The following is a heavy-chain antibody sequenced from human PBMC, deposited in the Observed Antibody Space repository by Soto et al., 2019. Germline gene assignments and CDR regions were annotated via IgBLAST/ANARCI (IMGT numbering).Heavy chain of an antibody. Sequence: SETLSLTCTVSGGSISSSSYYWGWIRQLPGKGLEWIGSIYYSGSTYYNPSLKSRVTISVDTSKNQFSLKLSSVTAADTAVYYCAGLASGSGFPYLRTPVNYWGQGTLVTVSS. V-gene: IGHV4-39*01. CDR2: IYYSGST. J-gene: IGHJ4*02. D-gene: IGHD3-22*01. CDR1: GGSISSSSYY. CDR3: AGLASGSGFPYLRTPVNY.